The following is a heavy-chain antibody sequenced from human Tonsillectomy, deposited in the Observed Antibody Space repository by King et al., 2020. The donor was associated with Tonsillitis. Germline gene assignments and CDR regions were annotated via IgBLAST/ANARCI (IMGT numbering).Heavy chain of an antibody. V-gene: IGHV3-64*01. D-gene: IGHD3-3*01. CDR1: GFTFSSYA. CDR3: ARVADFWSGTSLRYYYYMDV. J-gene: IGHJ6*03. CDR2: ISSNGGST. Sequence: QLVQSGGGLVQPGGSLRLSCAASGFTFSSYAMHWVRQAPGKGLEYVSGISSNGGSTNYANSVKGRFIISRDNSKNTLYLQMGSLRAEDMAVYYCARVADFWSGTSLRYYYYMDVWGKGTTVTVSS.